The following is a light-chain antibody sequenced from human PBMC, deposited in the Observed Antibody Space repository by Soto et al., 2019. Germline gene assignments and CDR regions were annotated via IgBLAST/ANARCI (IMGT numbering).Light chain of an antibody. CDR1: SSDVGSYNY. CDR2: EVR. Sequence: QSALTQPASVSGSPGQSITISCTGTSSDVGSYNYVAWYQQFPGKTPKLMIYEVRNRPSGVSSRFSGSKSGNTASLTISGLQAEDEADYYCSSYTIKNTWVFGGGTKVTVL. CDR3: SSYTIKNTWV. J-gene: IGLJ3*02. V-gene: IGLV2-14*01.